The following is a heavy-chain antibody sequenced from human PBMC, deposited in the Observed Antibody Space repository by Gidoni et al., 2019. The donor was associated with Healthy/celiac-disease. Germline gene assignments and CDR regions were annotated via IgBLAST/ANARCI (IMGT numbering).Heavy chain of an antibody. D-gene: IGHD3-22*01. CDR2: IYYSGST. Sequence: GKGLEWIGSIYYSGSTYYNPSLKSRVTIPVDTSKNQFSLKLSSVTAADTAVYYCARQKVFYDSSGYYYYYGMDVWGQGTTVTVSS. CDR3: ARQKVFYDSSGYYYYYGMDV. V-gene: IGHV4-39*01. J-gene: IGHJ6*02.